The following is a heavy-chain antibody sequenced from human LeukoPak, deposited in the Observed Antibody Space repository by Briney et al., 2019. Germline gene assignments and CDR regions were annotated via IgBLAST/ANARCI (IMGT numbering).Heavy chain of an antibody. J-gene: IGHJ4*02. Sequence: SETLSLTCAVYGGSFSDYYWSWIRQPPGKGLEWIGEINHSGSTNYNPSLKSRVTISVDTSKNQFSLKLNSVTAADTAVHYCARGGGYRTFDYWGQGTLVTVSS. CDR1: GGSFSDYY. D-gene: IGHD5-24*01. CDR2: INHSGST. CDR3: ARGGGYRTFDY. V-gene: IGHV4-34*01.